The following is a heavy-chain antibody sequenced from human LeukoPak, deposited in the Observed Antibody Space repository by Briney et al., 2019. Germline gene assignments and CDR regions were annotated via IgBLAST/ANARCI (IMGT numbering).Heavy chain of an antibody. CDR3: ARDGKRGYSYGYTDY. Sequence: GALRLSCAASGFTFSSYWMHWVRQAPGKGLVWVSRINSDGSSTSYADSVKGRFTISRDNAKNTLYLQMNGLRAEDTALYYCARDGKRGYSYGYTDYWGQGTLVTVSS. CDR2: INSDGSST. V-gene: IGHV3-74*01. CDR1: GFTFSSYW. D-gene: IGHD5-18*01. J-gene: IGHJ4*02.